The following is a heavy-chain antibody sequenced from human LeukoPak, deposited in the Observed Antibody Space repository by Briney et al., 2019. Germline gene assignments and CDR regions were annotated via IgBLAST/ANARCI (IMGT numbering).Heavy chain of an antibody. CDR3: ANSITITFGGVIATDY. CDR1: GFTVSSTY. D-gene: IGHD3-16*02. J-gene: IGHJ4*02. V-gene: IGHV3-53*01. Sequence: GGSLRLSCAASGFTVSSTYMRWVREAPGKGLEWGSVFYSGDTTYYADSVKGRFTISRDNSKTTMYLQMNSLRAEDTAVYYCANSITITFGGVIATDYWGQGTLVTVSS. CDR2: FYSGDTT.